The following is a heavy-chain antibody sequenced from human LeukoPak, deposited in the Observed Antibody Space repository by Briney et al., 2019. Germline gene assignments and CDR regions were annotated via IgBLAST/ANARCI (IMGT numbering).Heavy chain of an antibody. J-gene: IGHJ4*02. CDR1: GGSFSGYY. CDR3: ARGRGYSGYVSY. D-gene: IGHD5-12*01. CDR2: INHSGST. Sequence: SETLSLTCAVSGGSFSGYYWSWIRQPPGKGLEWIGEINHSGSTNYNPSLKSRVTISVDTSKNQFSLKLSSVTAADTAVYYCARGRGYSGYVSYWGQGTLVTVSS. V-gene: IGHV4-34*01.